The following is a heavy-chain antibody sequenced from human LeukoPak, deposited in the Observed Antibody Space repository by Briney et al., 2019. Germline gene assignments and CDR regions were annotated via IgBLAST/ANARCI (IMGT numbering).Heavy chain of an antibody. Sequence: SETLSLTCTVSGYSIMSTFYWGWIRQSPGKGLEWLGNVYHSGSTYSNPSLRSRVTISVDTSKDQFSLKLSSVTAADTAVYYCARVSDDEHGGNSGAIYFESWGQGTVVTVSS. V-gene: IGHV4-38-2*02. J-gene: IGHJ4*02. CDR3: ARVSDDEHGGNSGAIYFES. CDR2: VYHSGST. CDR1: GYSIMSTFY. D-gene: IGHD4-23*01.